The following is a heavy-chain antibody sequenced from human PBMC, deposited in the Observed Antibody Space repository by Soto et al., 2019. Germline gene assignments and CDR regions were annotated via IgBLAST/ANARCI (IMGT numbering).Heavy chain of an antibody. CDR3: ARGGAWTHKTDYYYYYGMDV. Sequence: KPSETLSLTCAVSGYSISSGYYWGWIRQPPGKGLEWIGSIYHSGSTYYNPSLKSRVTIPVDTSKNQFSLKLSSVTAADTAVYYCARGGAWTHKTDYYYYYGMDVWGQGTTVTVSS. J-gene: IGHJ6*02. D-gene: IGHD3-16*01. CDR1: GYSISSGYY. CDR2: IYHSGST. V-gene: IGHV4-38-2*01.